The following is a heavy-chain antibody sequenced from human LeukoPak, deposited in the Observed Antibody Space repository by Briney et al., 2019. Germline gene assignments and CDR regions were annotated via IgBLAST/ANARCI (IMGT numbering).Heavy chain of an antibody. CDR3: ARAPVEMATILNYDY. V-gene: IGHV4-30-4*01. Sequence: PSETLSLTCAVYGGSFSGYYWSWIRQPPGKGLEWIGYIYYSGSTCYNPSLKSRVTISVDTSKNQFSLKLSSVTAADTAVYYCARAPVEMATILNYDYWGQGTLVTVSS. CDR1: GGSFSGYY. CDR2: IYYSGST. J-gene: IGHJ4*02. D-gene: IGHD5-24*01.